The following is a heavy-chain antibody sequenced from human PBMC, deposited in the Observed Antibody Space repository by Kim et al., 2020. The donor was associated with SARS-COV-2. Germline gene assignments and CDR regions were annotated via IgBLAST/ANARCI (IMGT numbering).Heavy chain of an antibody. CDR2: IYSGGST. Sequence: GGSLRLSCAASGFTVSSNYMSWVRQAPGKGLEWVSVIYSGGSTYYADSVKGRFTISRDNSKNTLYLQMNSLRAEDTAVYYCARDRSGWYGARDAFDIWGQGTMVTVSS. CDR1: GFTVSSNY. J-gene: IGHJ3*02. CDR3: ARDRSGWYGARDAFDI. D-gene: IGHD6-19*01. V-gene: IGHV3-53*01.